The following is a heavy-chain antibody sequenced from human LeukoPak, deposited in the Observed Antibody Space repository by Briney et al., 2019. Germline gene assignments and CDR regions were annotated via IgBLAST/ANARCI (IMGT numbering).Heavy chain of an antibody. J-gene: IGHJ4*02. CDR1: GFTFDDYG. CDR2: INWNGGST. D-gene: IGHD2-21*02. V-gene: IGHV3-20*04. Sequence: GGSLRLSCAASGFTFDDYGMSWVRQAPGKGLEWVSGINWNGGSTGYADSVKGRFTISRDNAKTSLYLQMNNLRAEDTAVYYCARVVAVTSYYFDYWGQGTLVTVSS. CDR3: ARVVAVTSYYFDY.